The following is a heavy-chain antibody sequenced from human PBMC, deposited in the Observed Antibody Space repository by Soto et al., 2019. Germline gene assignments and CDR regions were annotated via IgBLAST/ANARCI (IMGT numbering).Heavy chain of an antibody. J-gene: IGHJ4*02. Sequence: QVQLQESGPGLVKPSQTLSLTCTVSGGSISSGDYYWSGIRQPPGKGLEWIGYIYYSGSTYYNPSLKSRVTISVDRSKNQFSLKLSSVTAADTAVYYCARGETAVVTTFDYWGQGTLVTVSS. CDR3: ARGETAVVTTFDY. D-gene: IGHD4-4*01. CDR2: IYYSGST. CDR1: GGSISSGDYY. V-gene: IGHV4-30-4*01.